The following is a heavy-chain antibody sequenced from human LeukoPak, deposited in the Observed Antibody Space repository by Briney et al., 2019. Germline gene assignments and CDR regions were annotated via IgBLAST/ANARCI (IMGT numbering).Heavy chain of an antibody. CDR3: ARDSQWLRFIGY. Sequence: PSETLSLTCTVSGGSISSSSYYWGWIRQPPGKGLEWIGSIYYSGSTYYNPSLKSRVTISVDTSKNQFSLKLSSVTAADTAVYYCARDSQWLRFIGYWGQGTLVTVSS. CDR2: IYYSGST. CDR1: GGSISSSSYY. D-gene: IGHD5-12*01. V-gene: IGHV4-39*07. J-gene: IGHJ4*02.